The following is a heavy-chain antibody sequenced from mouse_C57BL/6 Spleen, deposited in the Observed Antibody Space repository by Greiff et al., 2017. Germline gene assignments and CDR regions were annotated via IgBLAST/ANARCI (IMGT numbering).Heavy chain of an antibody. J-gene: IGHJ4*01. Sequence: QVHVKQSGAELVRPGASVTLSCKASGYTFTDYEMHWVKQTPGHGLEWIGAIDPETGGTGYNQKFKGKAILTAEKSSSTAYMELRSLTSEDSAVYYSTRDYYYGMDYWGQGTSVTVSS. V-gene: IGHV1-15*01. CDR2: IDPETGGT. CDR1: GYTFTDYE. CDR3: TRDYYYGMDY.